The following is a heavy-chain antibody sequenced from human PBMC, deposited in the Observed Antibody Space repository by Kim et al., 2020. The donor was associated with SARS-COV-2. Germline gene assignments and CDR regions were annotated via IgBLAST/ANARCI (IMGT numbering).Heavy chain of an antibody. CDR3: ASPQAATGWYYYYYGMDV. CDR2: INPNSGGT. Sequence: ASVKVSCKASGYTFTGYYMHWVRQAPGQGLEWMGWINPNSGGTNYAQKFQGRVTMTRVTSISTAYMELSRLRSDDTAVYYCASPQAATGWYYYYYGMDVWGQGTTVTVSS. CDR1: GYTFTGYY. V-gene: IGHV1-2*02. J-gene: IGHJ6*02. D-gene: IGHD2-15*01.